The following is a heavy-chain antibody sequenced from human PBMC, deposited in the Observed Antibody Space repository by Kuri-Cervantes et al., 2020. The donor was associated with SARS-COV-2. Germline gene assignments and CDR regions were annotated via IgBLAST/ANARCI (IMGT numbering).Heavy chain of an antibody. CDR1: GYTFTSYD. V-gene: IGHV1-8*01. CDR3: AIYLKGIAAAGTGPPPDY. J-gene: IGHJ4*02. Sequence: ASVKVSCKASGYTFTSYDINWVRQATGQGLEWMGWMNPNSGNTGYAQKFQGRVTMTRNTSISTAYMELSSLRSEDTAVYYCAIYLKGIAAAGTGPPPDYWGQGNRVTVSS. CDR2: MNPNSGNT. D-gene: IGHD6-13*01.